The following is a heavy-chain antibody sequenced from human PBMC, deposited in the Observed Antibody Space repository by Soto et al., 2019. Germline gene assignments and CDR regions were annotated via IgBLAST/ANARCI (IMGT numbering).Heavy chain of an antibody. CDR2: IIPLLDTT. CDR3: VRDSPIGSTFSGYDGIDY. D-gene: IGHD5-12*01. CDR1: GGTFSNDI. V-gene: IGHV1-69*08. J-gene: IGHJ4*02. Sequence: QVQLVQSGAEVKKPGSSVKVSCKTSGGTFSNDIITWVRQAPGQGLDWMGRIIPLLDTTNYEQKFQGRVTITADKSTGTAYMELNRLRSEDTAVYYCVRDSPIGSTFSGYDGIDYWGQGTLVTVSS.